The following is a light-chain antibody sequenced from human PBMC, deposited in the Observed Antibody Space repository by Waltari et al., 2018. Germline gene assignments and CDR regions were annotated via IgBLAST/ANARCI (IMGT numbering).Light chain of an antibody. V-gene: IGLV2-8*01. J-gene: IGLJ3*02. CDR1: SSDVGAANY. CDR2: DLS. Sequence: QSGLTQPPSASGSPGQSVTIPCTGPSSDVGAANYVPWYQQHPGKAPKLIIYDLSKRPSGVPDRFSGSKSGNTASLTVSRLQAEDEAEYHCSAYGGRDNPWVFGGGTKLTVL. CDR3: SAYGGRDNPWV.